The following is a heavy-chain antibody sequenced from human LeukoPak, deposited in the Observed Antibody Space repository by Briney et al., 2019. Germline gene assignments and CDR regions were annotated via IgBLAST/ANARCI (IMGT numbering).Heavy chain of an antibody. CDR2: ISSSSSYI. D-gene: IGHD3-22*01. V-gene: IGHV3-21*04. CDR1: GFTFSSYS. J-gene: IGHJ5*02. Sequence: GGSLRLSCAASGFTFSSYSMNWVRQAPGKGLEWVSSISSSSSYIYYADSVKGRFTISRDNAKNSLYLQMNSLRAEDTALYYCAAHYDSSGPNWFDPWGQGTLVTVSS. CDR3: AAHYDSSGPNWFDP.